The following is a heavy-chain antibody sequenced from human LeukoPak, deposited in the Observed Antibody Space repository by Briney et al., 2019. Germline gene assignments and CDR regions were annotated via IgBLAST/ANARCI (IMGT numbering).Heavy chain of an antibody. CDR1: GFDVSSNY. Sequence: PGGSLRLSCVAAGFDVSSNYLSWVRQAPGKGLEWVSVIYGGGITDYADSVKGRFTISRDDSKNAVYLQMNSLRVGDTAVYYCASCPLRYFAPDGVPLWGQGALVSVSS. D-gene: IGHD3-9*01. V-gene: IGHV3-53*01. CDR2: IYGGGIT. J-gene: IGHJ4*02. CDR3: ASCPLRYFAPDGVPL.